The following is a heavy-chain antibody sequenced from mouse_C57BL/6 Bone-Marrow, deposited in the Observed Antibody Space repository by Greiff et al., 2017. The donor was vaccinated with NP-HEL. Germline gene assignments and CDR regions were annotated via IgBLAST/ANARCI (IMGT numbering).Heavy chain of an antibody. CDR1: GYSITSGYY. D-gene: IGHD1-1*01. CDR2: ISYDGSN. J-gene: IGHJ4*01. V-gene: IGHV3-6*01. Sequence: VQLKQSGPGLVKPSQSLSLTCSVTGYSITSGYYWNWIRQFPGNKLEWMGYISYDGSNNYNPSLKNRISITRDTSKNQFFLKLNSVTTEDTATYYCARGRGSSFHYYAMDYWGQGTSVTVSS. CDR3: ARGRGSSFHYYAMDY.